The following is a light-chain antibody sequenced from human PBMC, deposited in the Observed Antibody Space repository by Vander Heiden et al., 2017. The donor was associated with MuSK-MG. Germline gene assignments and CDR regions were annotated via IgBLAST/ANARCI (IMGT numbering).Light chain of an antibody. CDR2: WAS. CDR1: QSVLYSSNNKNY. V-gene: IGKV4-1*01. Sequence: DIVMTQPPDSLAVSLGDRATINCKSSQSVLYSSNNKNYLAWYQQKPGQPPKLLIYWASTRESGVPDRFSGSGSGTDFTLTISSLQAEDVAVYYCQQDDSTRLTFGGGTKVEIK. J-gene: IGKJ4*01. CDR3: QQDDSTRLT.